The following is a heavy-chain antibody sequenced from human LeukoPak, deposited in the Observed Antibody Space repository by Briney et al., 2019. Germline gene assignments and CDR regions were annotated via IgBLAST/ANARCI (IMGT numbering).Heavy chain of an antibody. CDR3: ARGKSISFNSFDP. D-gene: IGHD3-3*02. CDR1: GDTFRTYA. V-gene: IGHV1-69*04. J-gene: IGHJ5*02. CDR2: IIPMLGKA. Sequence: SVKVSCKASGDTFRTYAISWVRQAPGQGLEWMGRIIPMLGKANYAQKFQGRVTITADKSTNTAYMELSSLRSEDTAVYYCARGKSISFNSFDPWGQGTLVTVSS.